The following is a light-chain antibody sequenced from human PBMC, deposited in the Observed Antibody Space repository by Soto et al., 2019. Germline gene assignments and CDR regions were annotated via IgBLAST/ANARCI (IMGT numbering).Light chain of an antibody. CDR3: QQYNNWPFS. CDR1: QSVSSSY. CDR2: DVS. Sequence: EIVLTQSPGTLSLSPGERVTLSCIASQSVSSSYLAWYQQKPGQSPRLLIYDVSIRATGVPARFSGTGSETDFTLTISGLQSEDSAVYFCQQYNNWPFSFGQGTRLEI. V-gene: IGKV3-15*01. J-gene: IGKJ5*01.